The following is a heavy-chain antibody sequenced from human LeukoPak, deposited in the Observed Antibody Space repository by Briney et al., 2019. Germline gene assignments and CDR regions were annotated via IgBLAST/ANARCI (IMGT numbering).Heavy chain of an antibody. V-gene: IGHV4-59*08. CDR1: GDSISSYH. CDR3: ATYTRHCSGGTCYSIDY. CDR2: MYYSGDS. J-gene: IGHJ4*02. D-gene: IGHD2-15*01. Sequence: SETLSLTCTVSGDSISSYHWTWIRQSPGRGLEWIGYMYYSGDSNYNPSLKSRITISLDTSNNQFSLKLSSVTAADTAIYYCATYTRHCSGGTCYSIDYWGQGTLVTVSS.